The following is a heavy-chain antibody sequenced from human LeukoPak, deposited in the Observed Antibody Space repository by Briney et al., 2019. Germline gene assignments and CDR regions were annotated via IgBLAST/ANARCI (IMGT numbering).Heavy chain of an antibody. CDR3: ARVGWYSSGWYYFDY. CDR1: GGSFSGYY. CDR2: INHSGST. D-gene: IGHD6-19*01. Sequence: SETLSLTCAVYGGSFSGYYWNWIRQPPGKGLEWIGEINHSGSTNYNPSLKSRVTISVDTSKNQFSLKLSSVTAADTAVYYCARVGWYSSGWYYFDYWGQGTLVTVSS. V-gene: IGHV4-34*01. J-gene: IGHJ4*02.